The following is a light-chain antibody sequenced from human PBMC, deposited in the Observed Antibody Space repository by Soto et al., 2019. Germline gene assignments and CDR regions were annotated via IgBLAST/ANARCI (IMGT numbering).Light chain of an antibody. CDR2: EDT. V-gene: IGLV2-23*01. Sequence: QSVLTQPASVSGSPGHSIAISCTRTNSNVGNYNLVSWFQQHPGKAPKLIIYEDTRRPSGVSHRFSGSKSGNTASLTISGLQAEDEAHYYCSSYAGIRTFVFGTGTKVTVL. CDR3: SSYAGIRTFV. J-gene: IGLJ1*01. CDR1: NSNVGNYNL.